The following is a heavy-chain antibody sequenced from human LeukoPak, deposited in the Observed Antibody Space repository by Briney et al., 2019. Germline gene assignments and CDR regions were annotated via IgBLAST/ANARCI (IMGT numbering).Heavy chain of an antibody. CDR1: GGTFSSYA. J-gene: IGHJ4*02. V-gene: IGHV1-2*02. D-gene: IGHD2-15*01. Sequence: ASVKVSCKASGGTFSSYAISWVRQAPGQGLEWMGWINPNSGGTNYAQKFQGRVTMTRDTSISTAYMELSRLRSDDTAVYYCARFRSAPVFDYWGQGTLVTVSS. CDR3: ARFRSAPVFDY. CDR2: INPNSGGT.